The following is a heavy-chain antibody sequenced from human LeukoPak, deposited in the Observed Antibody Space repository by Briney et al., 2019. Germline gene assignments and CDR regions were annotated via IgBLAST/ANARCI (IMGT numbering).Heavy chain of an antibody. Sequence: PGGSLRLSCAASGFTFDDYAMHWVRQAPGKGLEWVSGISWNSGNIGYADSVKGRFTISRDNAKNSLYLQMNSLRADDTAVYYCARFAAGGSYYYYMDVWGKGTTVTVSS. CDR1: GFTFDDYA. J-gene: IGHJ6*03. V-gene: IGHV3-9*01. CDR3: ARFAAGGSYYYYMDV. D-gene: IGHD3-10*01. CDR2: ISWNSGNI.